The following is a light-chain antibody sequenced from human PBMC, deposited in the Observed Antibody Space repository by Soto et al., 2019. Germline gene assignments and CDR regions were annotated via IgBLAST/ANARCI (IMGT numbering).Light chain of an antibody. Sequence: DIQMTQSPSSVSASVGDRVTITCRASQDISNWLAWYQQKPGKAPKLLIYAASRLQSGAPSRFSGSGSGTDFTLTISSLQPEDFATYYCQQANSFPYTFGQGTNLEIK. CDR3: QQANSFPYT. V-gene: IGKV1D-12*01. CDR2: AAS. CDR1: QDISNW. J-gene: IGKJ2*01.